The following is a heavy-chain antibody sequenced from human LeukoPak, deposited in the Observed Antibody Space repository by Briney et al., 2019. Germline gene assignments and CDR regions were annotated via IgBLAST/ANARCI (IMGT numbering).Heavy chain of an antibody. CDR2: IYYSGST. J-gene: IGHJ4*02. V-gene: IGHV4-30-4*01. D-gene: IGHD3-16*01. CDR1: GGSISSDDYY. Sequence: SQTLSLTCTVSGGSISSDDYYWSWIRQPPGKGLEWIGYIYYSGSTYYNPSLKSRVTISVDTSKNQFSLKLSSVTAADTAVYYCAREVTFRVLDYWGQGTLVTVSS. CDR3: AREVTFRVLDY.